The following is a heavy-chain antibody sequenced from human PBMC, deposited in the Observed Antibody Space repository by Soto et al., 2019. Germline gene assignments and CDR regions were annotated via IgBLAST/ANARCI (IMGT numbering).Heavy chain of an antibody. J-gene: IGHJ6*02. D-gene: IGHD3-10*02. CDR3: ARVMSGWYYGMDV. CDR2: MYYNGIT. CDR1: GGAFSSYY. Sequence: QVQLQESGPGLVKPSETLSLTCSVSGGAFSSYYWSWIRQPPGKGLEWIGYMYYNGITNYNPSLKSRVTISVDKSKNQFSLKVSPVTAADTAVYYCARVMSGWYYGMDVWGQGTTVTVSS. V-gene: IGHV4-59*01.